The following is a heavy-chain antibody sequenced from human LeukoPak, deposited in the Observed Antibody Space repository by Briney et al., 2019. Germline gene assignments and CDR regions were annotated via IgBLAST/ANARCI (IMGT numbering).Heavy chain of an antibody. CDR1: GFTFNTYA. D-gene: IGHD5-12*01. V-gene: IGHV3-23*01. J-gene: IGHJ4*02. Sequence: GGSLRLSCAASGFTFNTYAMSWVRQAPGKGLEWVSSIGGGGGTYYADSLKGRFTISRDNSKNTLYLQMNSLRAEDAAVYYCAKGNSGYNSGYYYHFFDYWGQGTLVTVSS. CDR2: IGGGGGT. CDR3: AKGNSGYNSGYYYHFFDY.